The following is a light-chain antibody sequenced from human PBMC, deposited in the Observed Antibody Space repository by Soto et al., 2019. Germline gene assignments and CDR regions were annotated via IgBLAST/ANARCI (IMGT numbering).Light chain of an antibody. CDR3: QQYNDWPPFT. V-gene: IGKV3-15*01. J-gene: IGKJ3*01. CDR2: DAS. CDR1: QSVSSD. Sequence: EIVMTQSPATLSVSPGERATLSCRASQSVSSDLAWYQQKPGQAPRLLIYDASTRATGIPARFSGSGSGTEFTLTISSLQSEDFAVYYCQQYNDWPPFTFGPGPKVDI.